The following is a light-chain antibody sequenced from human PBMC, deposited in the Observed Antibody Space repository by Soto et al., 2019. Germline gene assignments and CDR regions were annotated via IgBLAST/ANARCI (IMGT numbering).Light chain of an antibody. V-gene: IGKV3-20*01. CDR1: QSLTNSF. J-gene: IGKJ5*01. Sequence: EFVLTQSPGTLSLSPGERATVSCRASQSLTNSFMAWYQQKPGQAPRLLIYDTSSRASGIPDRFSGSGSGTDFTLTISRLETEDFAVFYCQQYGTSEIIFGQGTRLEIK. CDR3: QQYGTSEII. CDR2: DTS.